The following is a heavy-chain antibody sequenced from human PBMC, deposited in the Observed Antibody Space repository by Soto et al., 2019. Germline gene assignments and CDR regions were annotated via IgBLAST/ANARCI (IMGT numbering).Heavy chain of an antibody. CDR2: ISYDGSKK. CDR1: GFTFGSYG. Sequence: PWGSLRLSCAASGFTFGSYGMHWVRQAPGKGLEWVAGISYDGSKKYYGESVKGRFTISSDNSKNTLYLQMNSLRVEDTAVYYCAKAIENYSTGYYKPFYYFGVDVWGQGTTVTVSS. V-gene: IGHV3-30*18. J-gene: IGHJ6*02. D-gene: IGHD3-22*01. CDR3: AKAIENYSTGYYKPFYYFGVDV.